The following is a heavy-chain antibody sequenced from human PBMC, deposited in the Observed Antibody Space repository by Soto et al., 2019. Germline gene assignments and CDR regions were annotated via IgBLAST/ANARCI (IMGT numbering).Heavy chain of an antibody. CDR1: GYIFTSFG. CDR3: TRGAGQGSGSYD. Sequence: QVQLVQSGAEVKKPGASVKVSCKASGYIFTSFGITWVRQAPGQGLEWMGWVSTYNGNTKYAQKLQGGVTMSTDTSTSTAYMGLRSLRSDDTAVYYCTRGAGQGSGSYDWGQGTLVTVSS. D-gene: IGHD3-10*01. CDR2: VSTYNGNT. V-gene: IGHV1-18*01. J-gene: IGHJ4*02.